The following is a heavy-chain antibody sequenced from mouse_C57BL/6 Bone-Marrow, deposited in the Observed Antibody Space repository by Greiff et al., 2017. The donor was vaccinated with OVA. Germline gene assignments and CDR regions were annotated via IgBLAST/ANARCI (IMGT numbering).Heavy chain of an antibody. CDR1: GFTFTDYY. V-gene: IGHV7-3*01. J-gene: IGHJ2*01. Sequence: EVKLMESGGGLVQPGGSLSLSCAASGFTFTDYYMSWVRQPPGKALEWLGFIRNKANGYTTEYSASVKGRFTISRDNSQSILYLQMNALGAEDSATYYCARLRLGYFDYWGQGTTLTVSS. CDR2: IRNKANGYTT. CDR3: ARLRLGYFDY. D-gene: IGHD3-2*02.